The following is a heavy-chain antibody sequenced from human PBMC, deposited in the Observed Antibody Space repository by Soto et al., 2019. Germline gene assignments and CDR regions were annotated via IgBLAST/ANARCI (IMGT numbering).Heavy chain of an antibody. Sequence: LRLSCAASGFTFSSYAMSWVRQAPGKGLEWVSAISGSGGSTYYADSVKGRFTISRDNSKNTLYLQMNSLRAEDTAVYYCAKVSENGVGVSNFDPWGQGTLVTVSS. J-gene: IGHJ5*02. CDR2: ISGSGGST. D-gene: IGHD1-26*01. V-gene: IGHV3-23*01. CDR1: GFTFSSYA. CDR3: AKVSENGVGVSNFDP.